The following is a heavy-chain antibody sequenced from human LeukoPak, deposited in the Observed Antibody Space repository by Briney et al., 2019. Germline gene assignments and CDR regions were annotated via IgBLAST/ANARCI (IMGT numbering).Heavy chain of an antibody. V-gene: IGHV3-48*04. CDR2: IDKSSNPI. CDR1: GFTLSTTS. D-gene: IGHD5-18*01. Sequence: PGGSLRLSCVASGFTLSTTSMNWVRQAPGKALEWTSYIDKSSNPIYYADSVKGRFTISRDNAKNSLYLQMNSLRAEDTAVYYCAKDIGTGIQLWLLAFDYWGQGTLVTVSS. J-gene: IGHJ4*02. CDR3: AKDIGTGIQLWLLAFDY.